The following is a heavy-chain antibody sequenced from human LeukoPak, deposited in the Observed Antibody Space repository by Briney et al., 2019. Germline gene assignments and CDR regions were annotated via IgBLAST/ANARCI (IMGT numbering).Heavy chain of an antibody. CDR1: GYTFTNYG. Sequence: ASVKVSCEASGYTFTNYGFSWVRQAPGQGLEWMGWVSGNNDKTHYAQKFQDRVTMTTDTSTSTAYMELRSLRSDDTAVYYCARDRGYDIHTDYWAQGALVTVS. CDR2: VSGNNDKT. CDR3: ARDRGYDIHTDY. D-gene: IGHD3-9*01. V-gene: IGHV1-18*01. J-gene: IGHJ4*02.